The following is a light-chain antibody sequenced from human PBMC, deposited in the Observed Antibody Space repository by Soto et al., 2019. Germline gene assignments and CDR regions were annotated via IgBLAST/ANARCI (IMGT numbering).Light chain of an antibody. CDR1: QSISSW. J-gene: IGKJ3*01. CDR3: QQYNGYPFS. V-gene: IGKV1-5*01. Sequence: DIQMTQSPSTLSASVGDRVTITCRASQSISSWLAWYQQKPGKAPKLLIYDASSLESGVPSRFSGSGSGTEFTLTISSLQPDYFATYYCQQYNGYPFSFGPGTKVDIK. CDR2: DAS.